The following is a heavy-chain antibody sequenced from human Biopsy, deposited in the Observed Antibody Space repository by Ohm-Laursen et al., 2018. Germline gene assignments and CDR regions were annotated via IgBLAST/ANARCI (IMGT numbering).Heavy chain of an antibody. Sequence: SETLSLTCTVSRDSISNYYWTWIRQSPGKGLEWTGYIYYTVSTNYNPSVKSRVTISVDTSKNQFSLKLNSVTAADTAVYFCARDSRGGHLNTTLITGKNLDSWGQGILVTVSP. CDR2: IYYTVST. D-gene: IGHD3-16*01. CDR1: RDSISNYY. CDR3: ARDSRGGHLNTTLITGKNLDS. V-gene: IGHV4-59*01. J-gene: IGHJ4*02.